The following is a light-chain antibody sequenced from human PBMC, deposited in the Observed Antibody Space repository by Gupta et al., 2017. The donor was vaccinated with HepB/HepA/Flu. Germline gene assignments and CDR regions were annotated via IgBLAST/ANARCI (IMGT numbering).Light chain of an antibody. CDR3: THATHCHPWNT. CDR2: KVS. Sequence: ALTQSPLSLPVTLGQPASITCRSSQSLVYSDGNTYLNWFQQRPGQSPMRLIYKVSNRDSGGNDICSGSGEGTDGTRKIISGDVEDVGVYYGTHATHCHPWNTFGRGTKLEIK. J-gene: IGKJ4*01. V-gene: IGKV2-30*01. CDR1: QSLVYSDGNTY.